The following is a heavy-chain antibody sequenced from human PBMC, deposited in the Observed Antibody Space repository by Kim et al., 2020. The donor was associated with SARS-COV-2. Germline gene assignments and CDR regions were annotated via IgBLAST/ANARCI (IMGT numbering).Heavy chain of an antibody. J-gene: IGHJ4*02. D-gene: IGHD3-22*01. Sequence: AQKFPGRLAITADESTSTAYMELSSLRSEDTAVYYCAREYYDSSGYRDDYWGQGTLVTVSS. V-gene: IGHV1-69*01. CDR3: AREYYDSSGYRDDY.